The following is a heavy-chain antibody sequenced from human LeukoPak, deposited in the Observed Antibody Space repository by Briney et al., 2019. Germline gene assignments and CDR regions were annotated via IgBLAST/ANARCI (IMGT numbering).Heavy chain of an antibody. Sequence: SETLSLTCAVYGGSFSGYYWSWIRQPPGKGLEWIGEINHSGSTNYNPSLKSRVTISVDTSKNQFSLKLSSVTAADTAVYYCARAGSGSYVDYWGQGTLVTVSS. D-gene: IGHD3-10*01. V-gene: IGHV4-34*01. CDR2: INHSGST. CDR1: GGSFSGYY. J-gene: IGHJ4*02. CDR3: ARAGSGSYVDY.